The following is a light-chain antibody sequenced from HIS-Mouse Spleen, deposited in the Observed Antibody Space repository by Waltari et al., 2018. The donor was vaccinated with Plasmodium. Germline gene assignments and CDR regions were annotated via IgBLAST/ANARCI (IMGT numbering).Light chain of an antibody. CDR2: EDS. V-gene: IGLV3-10*01. CDR1: ALPKKY. CDR3: YSTDSSGNHRV. J-gene: IGLJ3*02. Sequence: SYELTQPPSVSVSPGQTARITCSGDALPKKYAYWYQQKSGQAPVLVIYEDSKRPSGIPEGFSGSSSGTMANLTISGAQGEDEADYYCYSTDSSGNHRVFGGGTKLTVL.